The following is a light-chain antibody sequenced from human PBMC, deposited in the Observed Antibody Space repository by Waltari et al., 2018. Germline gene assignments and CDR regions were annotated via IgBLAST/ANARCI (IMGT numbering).Light chain of an antibody. CDR1: SSNVGSNG. CDR3: ASWDDRLDAYV. CDR2: HDV. Sequence: QSVLTQPPSASGTPGQRVIISCSGSSSNVGSNGVNWYHQLPGTAPKLLIFHDVDRPTWVPGRFAGSRAATSASLAISGLQSDDESTYYCASWDDRLDAYVFGTGTRVTVL. J-gene: IGLJ1*01. V-gene: IGLV1-44*01.